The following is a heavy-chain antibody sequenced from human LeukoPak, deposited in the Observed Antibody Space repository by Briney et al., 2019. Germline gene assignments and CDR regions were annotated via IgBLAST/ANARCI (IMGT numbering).Heavy chain of an antibody. Sequence: PGRSLRLSCAASGFTFSSYAMSWVRQAPGKGLEWVSAISGSGGSTYYADSVKGRFTISRDNSKNTLYLQMNSLRAEDTAVYYCAKLESGQQLVQEDAFDIWGQGTMVTVSS. CDR1: GFTFSSYA. CDR2: ISGSGGST. D-gene: IGHD6-13*01. V-gene: IGHV3-23*01. J-gene: IGHJ3*02. CDR3: AKLESGQQLVQEDAFDI.